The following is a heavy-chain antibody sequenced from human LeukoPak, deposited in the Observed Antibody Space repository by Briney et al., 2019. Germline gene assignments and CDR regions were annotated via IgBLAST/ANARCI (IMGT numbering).Heavy chain of an antibody. D-gene: IGHD2-8*02. V-gene: IGHV4-39*07. CDR2: FHYSGST. CDR3: ARGFWSRYYDY. J-gene: IGHJ4*02. Sequence: SETLSLTCTVSGGSISSSSYYWGRLRQPPGKGLEWTGSFHYSGSTSYNPSPKSRVTITVDSSKNQFSLRLSSVTAADTAVYYCARGFWSRYYDYWGQGTLVTVSS. CDR1: GGSISSSSYY.